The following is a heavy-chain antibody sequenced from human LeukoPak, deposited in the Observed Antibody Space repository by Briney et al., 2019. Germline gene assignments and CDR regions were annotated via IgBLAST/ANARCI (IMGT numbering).Heavy chain of an antibody. D-gene: IGHD1-26*01. CDR1: GFTFTSYS. J-gene: IGHJ1*01. Sequence: GGSLRLSCAASGFTFTSYSMSWVRQAPGKGLEWVSGTSDRGDYTYYADSVKGRFTISRDSSKNTLFLQMNSLRAEDTALYYCAKKVVVGATSPYSDFQDWGQGTLVTVSS. CDR2: TSDRGDYT. CDR3: AKKVVVGATSPYSDFQD. V-gene: IGHV3-23*01.